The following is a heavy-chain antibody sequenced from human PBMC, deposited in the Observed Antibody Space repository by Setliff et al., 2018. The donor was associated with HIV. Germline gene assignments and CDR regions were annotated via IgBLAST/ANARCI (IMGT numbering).Heavy chain of an antibody. CDR2: IIPMYGVA. V-gene: IGHV1-69*05. CDR1: GGTFSSYV. Sequence: SVKVSCKASGGTFSSYVISWVRQAPGQGPEWMGGIIPMYGVANYAQKFQGRVTITTDESTSTAYMELSSLRSEDTAVYYCALPYCGGGDCWSSASLPPAGWFDPWGQGTLVTVSS. D-gene: IGHD2-21*02. CDR3: ALPYCGGGDCWSSASLPPAGWFDP. J-gene: IGHJ5*02.